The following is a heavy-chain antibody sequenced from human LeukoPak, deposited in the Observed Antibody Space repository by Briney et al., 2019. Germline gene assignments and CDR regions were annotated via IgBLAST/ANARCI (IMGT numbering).Heavy chain of an antibody. CDR3: AGDVLRGDGYNFGY. CDR1: GGSISNFN. CDR2: ISYSGST. V-gene: IGHV4-59*01. Sequence: PSETLSLTCSVSGGSISNFNWNWIRQSPGKELEWIGYISYSGSTNYNPSFKSRVTISVDKSKNQFSLELSSVIVADSAVYYCAGDVLRGDGYNFGYWGQGTLVTVSS. D-gene: IGHD5-24*01. J-gene: IGHJ4*02.